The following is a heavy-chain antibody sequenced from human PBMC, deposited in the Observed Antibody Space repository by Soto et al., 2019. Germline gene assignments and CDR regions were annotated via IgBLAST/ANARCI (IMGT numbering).Heavy chain of an antibody. CDR2: INHSGST. V-gene: IGHV4-34*01. Sequence: YWSWIRQPPGKGLEWIGEINHSGSTNYNPSLKSRVTISVDTSKNQFSLKLSSVTAADTAVYYCARGNQYYYGSGSYYNNWFDPWGQGTLVTVSS. J-gene: IGHJ5*02. CDR1: Y. CDR3: ARGNQYYYGSGSYYNNWFDP. D-gene: IGHD3-10*01.